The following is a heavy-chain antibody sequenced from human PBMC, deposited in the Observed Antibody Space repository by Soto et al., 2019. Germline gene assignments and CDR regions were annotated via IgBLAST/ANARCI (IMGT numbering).Heavy chain of an antibody. CDR3: ARARAGKYYYYYYGMDV. D-gene: IGHD1-1*01. Sequence: QVQLQQWGAGLLKPSEALSLTCAVYGGSFSGYYWSWIRQPPGKGVEWVGGINHSGSTNYNPSLKSRVTLSVDTSKHPLSLQLSSLTAADAAVYYCARARAGKYYYYYYGMDVWGQGTTVTVSS. J-gene: IGHJ6*02. V-gene: IGHV4-34*01. CDR1: GGSFSGYY. CDR2: INHSGST.